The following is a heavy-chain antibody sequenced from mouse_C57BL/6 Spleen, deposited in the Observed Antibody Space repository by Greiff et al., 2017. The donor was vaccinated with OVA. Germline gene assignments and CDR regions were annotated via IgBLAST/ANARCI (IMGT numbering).Heavy chain of an antibody. V-gene: IGHV1-64*01. CDR2: IHPNSGST. CDR1: GYTFTSYW. D-gene: IGHD1-1*01. Sequence: VQLQQPGAELVKPGASVKLSCKASGYTFTSYWMHWVKQRPGQGLEWIGMIHPNSGSTNYNEKFKSKATLTVDKSSSTAYMQLSSLTSEDSAVYYCARDYGSSYEYFEVWGTGTTVTVSS. J-gene: IGHJ1*03. CDR3: ARDYGSSYEYFEV.